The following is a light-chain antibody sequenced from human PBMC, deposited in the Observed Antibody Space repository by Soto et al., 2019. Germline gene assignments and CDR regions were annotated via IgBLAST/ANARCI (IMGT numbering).Light chain of an antibody. J-gene: IGLJ2*01. CDR2: EDN. CDR1: SGSIASNY. V-gene: IGLV6-57*04. Sequence: NFMLTQPHSVSESPGKTVTSSCTRSSGSIASNYVQWYQQRPGSAPTTVIYEDNQRPSGVPDRFSGSIDSSSNSASLTISGLKTEDEADYYCQSYDSSNVVFGGGTKRTVL. CDR3: QSYDSSNVV.